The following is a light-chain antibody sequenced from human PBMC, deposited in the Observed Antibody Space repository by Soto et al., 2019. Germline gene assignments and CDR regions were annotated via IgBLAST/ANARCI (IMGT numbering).Light chain of an antibody. Sequence: QSALTQPASVSGSPGQSITISCTGISSDIGSHNLVSWYQQHPGKAPKLMIHEGSKRPSGVSNRFSASKSGNTASLTTSGLQAEDEADYYCCSYAGTTSYVFGTGTKLTVL. CDR1: SSDIGSHNL. CDR2: EGS. J-gene: IGLJ1*01. V-gene: IGLV2-23*01. CDR3: CSYAGTTSYV.